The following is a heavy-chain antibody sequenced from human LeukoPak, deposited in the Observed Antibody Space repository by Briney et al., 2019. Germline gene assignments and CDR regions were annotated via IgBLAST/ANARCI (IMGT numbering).Heavy chain of an antibody. CDR1: GFRVSSNY. V-gene: IGHV3-53*01. J-gene: IGHJ1*01. CDR3: ARTDETAPAEDFQH. D-gene: IGHD2-21*02. CDR2: IYSGGST. Sequence: PGGSLRLSCAASGFRVSSNYMSWVRQAPGKGLEWVSVIYSGGSTYYAYSVKGRFTISRDNSKNTLYLQMKSLRAEVTAVYYCARTDETAPAEDFQHWGQGTLVTVSS.